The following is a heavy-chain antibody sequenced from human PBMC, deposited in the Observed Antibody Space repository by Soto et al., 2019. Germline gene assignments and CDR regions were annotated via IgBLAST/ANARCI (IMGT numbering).Heavy chain of an antibody. V-gene: IGHV4-59*08. CDR3: ATNIVEWDYGAEYFQH. CDR1: GGSISSYY. Sequence: SETLSLTCTVSGGSISSYYWGWIRQPPGKGLEWIGYIYYSGSTNYNPSLKSRVTISVDTSKNQFSLKLSSVTAADTAVYYCATNIVEWDYGAEYFQHWGQGTLVTVSS. D-gene: IGHD2-15*01. CDR2: IYYSGST. J-gene: IGHJ1*01.